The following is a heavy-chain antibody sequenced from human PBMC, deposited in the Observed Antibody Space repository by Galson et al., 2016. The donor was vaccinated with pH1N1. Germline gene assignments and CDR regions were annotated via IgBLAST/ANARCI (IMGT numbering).Heavy chain of an antibody. Sequence: SLRLSCAASGFTFSDSWMHWVRQAPGKGLEWVANIRQDGGEKYYVDSVKGRFTISRDNAKNSLFMQMNSLRAEDTAVYYCARARAAAGSLWGQGTMVTVSS. V-gene: IGHV3-7*04. J-gene: IGHJ4*02. CDR2: IRQDGGEK. CDR1: GFTFSDSW. D-gene: IGHD6-13*01. CDR3: ARARAAAGSL.